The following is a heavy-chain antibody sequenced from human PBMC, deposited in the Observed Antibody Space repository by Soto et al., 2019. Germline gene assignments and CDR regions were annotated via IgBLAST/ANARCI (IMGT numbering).Heavy chain of an antibody. J-gene: IGHJ4*02. CDR3: AKGYYSGYDLAYFDY. D-gene: IGHD5-12*01. V-gene: IGHV3-23*01. Sequence: EVQLLESGGGLVQPGGSLRLSGAASGSSFDNNAMTGARQAAGKGLEWVSAISGSGDNTYYADSVKGRFTISRDNSKNTLYLQLNSLRAEDTALYYCAKGYYSGYDLAYFDYWGQGTLVTVSS. CDR2: ISGSGDNT. CDR1: GSSFDNNA.